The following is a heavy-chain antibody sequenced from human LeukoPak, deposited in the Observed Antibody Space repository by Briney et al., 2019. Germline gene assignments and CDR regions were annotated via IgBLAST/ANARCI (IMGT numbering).Heavy chain of an antibody. V-gene: IGHV4-30-4*08. CDR2: IYYSGST. CDR3: AREDCSSTSCYIGRDEGGLYFDY. Sequence: SETLSLTCTVSGGSISSGDYYWSWIRQPPGKGLKWIGYIYYSGSTYYNPSLKSRVTISVDTSKNQFSLKLSSVTAADTAVYYCAREDCSSTSCYIGRDEGGLYFDYWGQGTLVTVSS. CDR1: GGSISSGDYY. D-gene: IGHD2-2*02. J-gene: IGHJ4*02.